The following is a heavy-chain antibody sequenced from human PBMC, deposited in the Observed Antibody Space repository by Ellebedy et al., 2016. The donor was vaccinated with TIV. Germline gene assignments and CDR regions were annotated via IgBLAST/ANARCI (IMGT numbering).Heavy chain of an antibody. D-gene: IGHD6-19*01. J-gene: IGHJ5*02. V-gene: IGHV4-31*01. CDR3: AKVIAVAGSRWFDP. CDR2: IYNSGST. CDR1: GDSISSGHYY. Sequence: MPSETLSLTCTVSGDSISSGHYYWSWIRQHPGKGLEFIGYIYNSGSTYYNPSLKSPVTVSVDTSKNQFSLKLSSVTAADTAIYYCAKVIAVAGSRWFDPWGQGTQVTVSS.